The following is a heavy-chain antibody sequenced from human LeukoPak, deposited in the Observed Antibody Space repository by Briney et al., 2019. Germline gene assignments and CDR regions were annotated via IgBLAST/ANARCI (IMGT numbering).Heavy chain of an antibody. Sequence: PGGSLRLSCTASAFTLGDWYMSWIRQAPGKGLEWISYISNIGTTTYYAESVKGRFTISRDNAKNSLYLQMNSLRAEDTAVYYCACDFRYLGHDFWGQGTLVNVSS. D-gene: IGHD2-21*02. CDR2: ISNIGTTT. J-gene: IGHJ4*02. V-gene: IGHV3-11*01. CDR1: AFTLGDWY. CDR3: ACDFRYLGHDF.